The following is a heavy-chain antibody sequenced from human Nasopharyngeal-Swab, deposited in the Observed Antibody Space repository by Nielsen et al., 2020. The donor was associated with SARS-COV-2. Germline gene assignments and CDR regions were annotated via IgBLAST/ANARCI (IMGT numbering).Heavy chain of an antibody. J-gene: IGHJ3*02. D-gene: IGHD3-10*01. CDR3: AREIYYGSGSYYVDDAFDI. V-gene: IGHV1-2*02. Sequence: WVRQAPGQGPEWVGSLNPNSGGTNYAPKFQGRVTLTLDTSINTAYMDLTSLRSDDTDVYYCAREIYYGSGSYYVDDAFDIWGQGTMVTVSS. CDR2: LNPNSGGT.